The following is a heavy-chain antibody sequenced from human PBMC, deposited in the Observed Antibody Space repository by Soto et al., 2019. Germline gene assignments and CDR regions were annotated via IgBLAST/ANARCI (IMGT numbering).Heavy chain of an antibody. CDR3: ARLDYGDAFDI. V-gene: IGHV4-39*01. CDR1: GGSISSSSYY. Sequence: SETLSLTCTVSGGSISSSSYYWGWIRQPPGKGLEWIGSIYYSGSTYYNPSLKSRVTISVDTSKNQFSLKLSSVTAADTAVYYCARLDYGDAFDIWGQGTMVTVSS. CDR2: IYYSGST. J-gene: IGHJ3*02. D-gene: IGHD4-17*01.